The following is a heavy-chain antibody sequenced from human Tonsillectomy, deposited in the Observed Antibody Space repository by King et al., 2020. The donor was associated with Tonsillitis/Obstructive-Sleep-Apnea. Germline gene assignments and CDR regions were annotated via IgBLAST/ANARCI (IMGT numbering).Heavy chain of an antibody. CDR3: ARISCSSTSCYDFDY. CDR1: GFSLSNARMS. V-gene: IGHV2-26*01. J-gene: IGHJ4*02. Sequence: VTLKESGPVLVKPTETLTLTCTVSGFSLSNARMSVSWIRQPPGKALEWLAHIFSNDEKIYSTSLKSRLTISKDTSKSQVVLTMTNMDPVDTATYYCARISCSSTSCYDFDYWGQGTLVTVSS. CDR2: IFSNDEK. D-gene: IGHD2-2*01.